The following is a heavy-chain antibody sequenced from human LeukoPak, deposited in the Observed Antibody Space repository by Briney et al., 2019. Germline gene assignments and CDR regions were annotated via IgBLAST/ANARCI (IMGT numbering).Heavy chain of an antibody. CDR1: GGSFSGYY. Sequence: SETLSLTCAVYGGSFSGYYWSWIRQPPGKGLEWIGEINHSGSTNYNPSLKSRVTISVDTSKNQFSLKPSSVTAADTAVYYCARVSDSGYDPYYFDYWGQGTLVTVSS. J-gene: IGHJ4*02. CDR2: INHSGST. V-gene: IGHV4-34*01. D-gene: IGHD5-12*01. CDR3: ARVSDSGYDPYYFDY.